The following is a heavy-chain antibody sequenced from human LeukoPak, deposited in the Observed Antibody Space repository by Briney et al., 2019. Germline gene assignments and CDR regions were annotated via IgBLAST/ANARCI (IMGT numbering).Heavy chain of an antibody. CDR1: GGSISSGSYY. J-gene: IGHJ4*02. CDR2: IYTSGST. V-gene: IGHV4-61*02. CDR3: ARWTAAASH. D-gene: IGHD6-13*01. Sequence: SETLSLTCTVSGGSISSGSYYWSWIRQPAGKGLEWIGRIYTSGSTNYNPSLKSRVTISVDKPKNQFSLKLFSVTAADTAVYYCARWTAAASHWGQGTQVTVSS.